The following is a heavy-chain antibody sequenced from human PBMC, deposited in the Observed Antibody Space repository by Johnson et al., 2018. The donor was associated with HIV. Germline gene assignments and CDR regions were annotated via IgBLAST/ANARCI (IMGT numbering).Heavy chain of an antibody. CDR3: ARDRTSQRWELLPDDAFDI. CDR2: ISISGSTI. D-gene: IGHD1-26*01. Sequence: FTFSDYYMSWIRQAPGKGLEWVSYISISGSTIYYADSVKGRFTISRDNAKNSLYLQMNSLRAEDTAVYYCARDRTSQRWELLPDDAFDIWGQGTMVTVSS. J-gene: IGHJ3*02. V-gene: IGHV3-11*04. CDR1: FTFSDYY.